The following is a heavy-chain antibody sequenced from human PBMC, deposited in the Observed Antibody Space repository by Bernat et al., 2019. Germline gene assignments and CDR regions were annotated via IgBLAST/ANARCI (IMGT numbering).Heavy chain of an antibody. CDR1: GGTFSSYA. D-gene: IGHD4-17*01. V-gene: IGHV1-69*01. J-gene: IGHJ3*02. CDR3: ASPPRAVTTWGDACDI. Sequence: QVQLVQSGAEVKKPGSSVKVSCKASGGTFSSYAISWVRQAPGQGLEWMGGIIPIFGTANYAQKFQGRVTITADESTSTAYMELSSLRSEDTAVYYCASPPRAVTTWGDACDIWGQGTMVTVSS. CDR2: IIPIFGTA.